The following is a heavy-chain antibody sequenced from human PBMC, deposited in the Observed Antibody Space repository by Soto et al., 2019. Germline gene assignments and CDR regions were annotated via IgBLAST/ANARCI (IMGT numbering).Heavy chain of an antibody. D-gene: IGHD2-21*02. CDR1: GFSFRSYS. J-gene: IGHJ4*02. Sequence: GGSLRLSCEASGFSFRSYSMIWVRQAPGKGQEWVSGITGSGGTIEYAASVKGRFTISRDNSKNTVYLQMNSLRGEDTAMYYCAKDAVYGDGLWLVADWGQGTLVTVSS. V-gene: IGHV3-23*01. CDR3: AKDAVYGDGLWLVAD. CDR2: ITGSGGTI.